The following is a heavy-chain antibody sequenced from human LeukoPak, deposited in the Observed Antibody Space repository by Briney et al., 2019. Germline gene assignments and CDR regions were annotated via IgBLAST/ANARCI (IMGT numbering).Heavy chain of an antibody. CDR3: ARDPIRGDYGYGMDV. CDR2: IIPIFGTA. Sequence: SVTVSCKASGGTFSSYAISWVRQAPGQGLEWMGGIIPIFGTANYAQKFQGRVTITADESTSTAYMELSSLRSEDTAVYYCARDPIRGDYGYGMDVWGQGTTVTVSS. D-gene: IGHD4-17*01. CDR1: GGTFSSYA. V-gene: IGHV1-69*13. J-gene: IGHJ6*02.